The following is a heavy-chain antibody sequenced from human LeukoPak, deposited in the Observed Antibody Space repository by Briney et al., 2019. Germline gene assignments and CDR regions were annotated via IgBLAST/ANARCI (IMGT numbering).Heavy chain of an antibody. CDR1: GGSFSSGSYY. CDR3: ARDNGRSFLYSSSWYGWFDP. J-gene: IGHJ5*02. Sequence: SETLSLTCTVSGGSFSSGSYYWSWIRQPPGKGLEWTGYIYYSGSTNYNPSLKSRVTISVDTSKNQFSLKLSSVTAVDTAVYYCARDNGRSFLYSSSWYGWFDPWGQGTLVTVSS. V-gene: IGHV4-61*01. CDR2: IYYSGST. D-gene: IGHD6-13*01.